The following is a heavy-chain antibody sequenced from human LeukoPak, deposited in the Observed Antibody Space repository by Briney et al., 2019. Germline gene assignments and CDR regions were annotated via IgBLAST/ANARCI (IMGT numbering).Heavy chain of an antibody. CDR2: IYYSGST. CDR1: GGSISSGDYY. Sequence: PSETLSLTCTVSGGSISSGDYYWSWIRQPPGKGLEWIGYIYYSGSTYYNPSLKSRVTISVDTSKNQFSLKLSSVTAADTAVYYCARVLSYPIGNWFDPWGQGTLVTVSS. V-gene: IGHV4-30-4*01. CDR3: ARVLSYPIGNWFDP. J-gene: IGHJ5*02. D-gene: IGHD5-18*01.